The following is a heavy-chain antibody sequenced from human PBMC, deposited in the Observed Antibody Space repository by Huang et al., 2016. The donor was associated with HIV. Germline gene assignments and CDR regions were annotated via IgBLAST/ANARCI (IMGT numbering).Heavy chain of an antibody. CDR2: FEPEDGET. Sequence: QVQLVQSGAEVKKPGASVKVSCKVSGYTLTELSMHWVGQAPGKGLEWMGGFEPEDGETIYSKKFQGRGTMTDDTSTDPAYMELSSLRSEDTAVYYCATVYRRFRNHDSGDYYFDYWDQGTLVTVSS. CDR1: GYTLTELS. J-gene: IGHJ4*02. D-gene: IGHD3-22*01. V-gene: IGHV1-24*01. CDR3: ATVYRRFRNHDSGDYYFDY.